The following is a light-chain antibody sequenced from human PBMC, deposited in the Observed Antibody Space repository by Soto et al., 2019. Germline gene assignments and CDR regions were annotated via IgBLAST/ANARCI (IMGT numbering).Light chain of an antibody. V-gene: IGKV1-5*01. Sequence: DIQMTQSPATLSASVGDRGTITFRASQSISSWLAWYQQKPGKAPKLLIYDASSLESGVPSRFSGSGSGTEFTLTISSLQPDDFATYYCQQYNSYSPWTFGQGTKVDIK. J-gene: IGKJ1*01. CDR2: DAS. CDR3: QQYNSYSPWT. CDR1: QSISSW.